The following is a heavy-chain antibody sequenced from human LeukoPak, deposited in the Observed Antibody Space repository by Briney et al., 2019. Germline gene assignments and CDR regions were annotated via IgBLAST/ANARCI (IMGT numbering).Heavy chain of an antibody. Sequence: ASVKVSCKAFGYTFTSYGISWVRQAPGQGLEWMGWISAYNGNTNYAQKLQGRVTMTTDTSTSTAFMELRSLRSDDTAMYYCARDGYSYESDYWGQGTLVTVSS. CDR2: ISAYNGNT. J-gene: IGHJ4*02. CDR3: ARDGYSYESDY. CDR1: GYTFTSYG. V-gene: IGHV1-18*01. D-gene: IGHD5-18*01.